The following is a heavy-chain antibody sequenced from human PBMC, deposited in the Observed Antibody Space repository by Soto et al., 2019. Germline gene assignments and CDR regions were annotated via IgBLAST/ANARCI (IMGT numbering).Heavy chain of an antibody. D-gene: IGHD3-10*01. CDR2: ISGHSGKT. Sequence: ASVKVSCKASGYTFSNYGLNWVRQAPGQGLEWMGWISGHSGKTNYAQKLQGRVTMTTDTSTSTVYLELRSLRSDDTAVYYCARDYGSGSFHKMVPWFDPWGQGTLVTVSS. CDR3: ARDYGSGSFHKMVPWFDP. V-gene: IGHV1-18*01. CDR1: GYTFSNYG. J-gene: IGHJ5*02.